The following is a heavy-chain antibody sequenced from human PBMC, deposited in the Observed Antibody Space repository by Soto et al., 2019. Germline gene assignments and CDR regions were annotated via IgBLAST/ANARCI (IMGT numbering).Heavy chain of an antibody. D-gene: IGHD5-18*01. CDR2: ISWNSGSI. CDR3: AKDIAPGYSYGYVDY. J-gene: IGHJ4*02. V-gene: IGHV3-9*01. Sequence: PGGSLRLSCAASGFTFDDYAMHWVRQAPGKGLEWVSGISWNSGSIGYADSVKGRFTISRDNAKNSLYLQMNSLRAEDTALYYCAKDIAPGYSYGYVDYWGQGTLVTVSS. CDR1: GFTFDDYA.